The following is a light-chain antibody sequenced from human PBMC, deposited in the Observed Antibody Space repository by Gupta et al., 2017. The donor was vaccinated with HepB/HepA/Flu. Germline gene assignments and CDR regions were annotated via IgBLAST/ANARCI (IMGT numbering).Light chain of an antibody. J-gene: IGLJ2*01. Sequence: QSVLTQPPSASGTPGQTVTVSCSGSNSNIGRNTVNWYQKLPGTAPKLLIFGNNRRPSGVSDRFSGSKSATSASLAVSGLQSEDEADYYCSTWDDGLDGPVFGGGTKLTVL. CDR3: STWDDGLDGPV. V-gene: IGLV1-44*01. CDR2: GNN. CDR1: NSNIGRNT.